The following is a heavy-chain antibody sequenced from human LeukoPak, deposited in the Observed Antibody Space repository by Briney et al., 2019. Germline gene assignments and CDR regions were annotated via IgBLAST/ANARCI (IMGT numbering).Heavy chain of an antibody. Sequence: PGGSLRLSCAASGFTFSSHAMHWVRQAPSKGLEWVAISSSDGGTKYYADSVKGRFTISRDNPKSTLYLQMNSLRTEDTAVYFCARDNFATIDYWGQGTLVTVSS. V-gene: IGHV3-30-3*01. CDR3: ARDNFATIDY. D-gene: IGHD5-24*01. CDR2: SSSDGGTK. J-gene: IGHJ4*02. CDR1: GFTFSSHA.